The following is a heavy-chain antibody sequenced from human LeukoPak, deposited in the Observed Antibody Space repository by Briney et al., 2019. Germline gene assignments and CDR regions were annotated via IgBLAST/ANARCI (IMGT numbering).Heavy chain of an antibody. J-gene: IGHJ6*03. CDR3: ARGVRVYDILTGYFDYYYYMDV. V-gene: IGHV3-11*01. CDR1: GFTFSDYY. Sequence: GGSLRLSCAASGFTFSDYYMSWIRQAPGKGLEWVSYISSSGSTIYYADSVKGRFTISRDNAKNSLYLQMNSLRAEDTAVYYCARGVRVYDILTGYFDYYYYMDVWGKGTTVTISS. D-gene: IGHD3-9*01. CDR2: ISSSGSTI.